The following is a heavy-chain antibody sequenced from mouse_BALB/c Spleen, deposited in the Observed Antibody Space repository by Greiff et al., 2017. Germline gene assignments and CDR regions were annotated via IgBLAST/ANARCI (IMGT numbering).Heavy chain of an antibody. CDR2: IYPSDSYT. CDR1: GYTFTSYW. CDR3: TSSFYYAMDY. J-gene: IGHJ4*01. Sequence: VQLQQPGAELVRPGASVKLSCKASGYTFTSYWINWVKQRPGQGLEWIGNIYPSDSYTNYNQKFKDKATLTVDKSSSTAYMQLSSPTSEDSAVYYCTSSFYYAMDYWGQGTSVTVSS. V-gene: IGHV1-69*02. D-gene: IGHD1-1*01.